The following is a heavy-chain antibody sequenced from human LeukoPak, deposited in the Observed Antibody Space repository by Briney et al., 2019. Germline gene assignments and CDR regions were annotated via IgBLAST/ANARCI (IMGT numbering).Heavy chain of an antibody. D-gene: IGHD1-1*01. J-gene: IGHJ6*02. CDR1: GFTFSSYA. CDR2: ISGSGGGT. V-gene: IGHV3-23*01. Sequence: GGSLRLSCAASGFTFSSYAMSWVRQAPGKGLEWVSAISGSGGGTYYADSVKGRFTISRHNSKNTLYLQMNSLRAEDTAVYYCARVQLNYYYGMDVWGQGTTVTVSS. CDR3: ARVQLNYYYGMDV.